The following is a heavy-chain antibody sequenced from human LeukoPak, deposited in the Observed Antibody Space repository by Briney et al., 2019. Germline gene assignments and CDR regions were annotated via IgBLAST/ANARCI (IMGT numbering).Heavy chain of an antibody. Sequence: ASVKVSCKTSGGTFSSYAISWARQAPGQGLEWIGDIIPIFDTANYAQKFQGRVTITADESATTSYMELSSLRSEDTAVYYCARDATVRGPYGGHHFYSYMDVWGKGTTVTVSS. CDR3: ARDATVRGPYGGHHFYSYMDV. V-gene: IGHV1-69*13. J-gene: IGHJ6*03. D-gene: IGHD3-10*01. CDR1: GGTFSSYA. CDR2: IIPIFDTA.